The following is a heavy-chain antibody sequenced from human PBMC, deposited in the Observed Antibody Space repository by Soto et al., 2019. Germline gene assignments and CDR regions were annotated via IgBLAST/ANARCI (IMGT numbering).Heavy chain of an antibody. V-gene: IGHV1-8*01. CDR1: GYTFTSYD. CDR3: ASYTPYYDFWSGADYYYYGMDV. D-gene: IGHD3-3*01. CDR2: MNPNSGNT. J-gene: IGHJ6*02. Sequence: QVQLVQSGAEVKKPGASVKVSCKASGYTFTSYDINWVRQATGQGLEWMGWMNPNSGNTGYAQKFQGRVTMTRNTSISXAYXEXRSLRSEDTAVYYCASYTPYYDFWSGADYYYYGMDVWGQGSTVTVTS.